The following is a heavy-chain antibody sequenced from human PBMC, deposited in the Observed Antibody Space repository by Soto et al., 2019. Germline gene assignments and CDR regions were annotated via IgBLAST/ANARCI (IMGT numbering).Heavy chain of an antibody. V-gene: IGHV3-23*01. D-gene: IGHD6-6*01. Sequence: GGSLRLSCAASGFTFSSYAMSWVRQAPGKGLEWVSAISGSGGSTYYADSVKGRFTISRDNSKNTLHLQMNSLRAEDTAVYYCAKVVRGIAALERFDYWGQGTLVTVSS. CDR1: GFTFSSYA. CDR2: ISGSGGST. CDR3: AKVVRGIAALERFDY. J-gene: IGHJ4*02.